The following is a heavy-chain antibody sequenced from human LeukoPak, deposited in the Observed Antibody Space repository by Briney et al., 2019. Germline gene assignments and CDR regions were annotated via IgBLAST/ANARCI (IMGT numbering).Heavy chain of an antibody. V-gene: IGHV4-59*01. CDR2: IYYSGST. CDR3: ARASYGDYGPNFDY. CDR1: GGSISSYY. J-gene: IGHJ4*02. Sequence: KPSETLSLTCTVSGGSISSYYWSWIRQPPGKGLEWIGYIYYSGSTNYNPSLKSRVTISVDTSKNQFSLKLSSVTAADTAVYYCARASYGDYGPNFDYWGRGTLVTVSS. D-gene: IGHD4-17*01.